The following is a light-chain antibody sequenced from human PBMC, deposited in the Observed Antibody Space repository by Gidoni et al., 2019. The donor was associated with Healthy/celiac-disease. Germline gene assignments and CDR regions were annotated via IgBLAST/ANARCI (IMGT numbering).Light chain of an antibody. CDR1: QSVRRY. V-gene: IGKV3-11*01. CDR2: DAS. J-gene: IGKJ1*01. CDR3: QQRSNWPPWT. Sequence: ELVLPQSPATLSLSPGERASLSCRASQSVRRYLAWYQQKPGKAPRLLIYDASNRATDIPARFSDRGSGTDFTLTISSLEPEDVAVYYCQQRSNWPPWTFXQXTKVEIK.